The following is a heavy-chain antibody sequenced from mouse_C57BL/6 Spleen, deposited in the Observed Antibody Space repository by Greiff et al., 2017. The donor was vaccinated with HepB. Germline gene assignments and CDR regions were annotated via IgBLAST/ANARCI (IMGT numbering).Heavy chain of an antibody. Sequence: EVQGVESGGGLVQPKGSLKLSCAASGFTFNTYAMHWVRQAPGKGLEWVARLRSKSSNYATYYADSVKDRFTISRDDSQSMLYLQMNNLKTEDTAMYYCVREGDWDWYFDVWGTGTTVTVSS. V-gene: IGHV10-3*01. CDR2: LRSKSSNYAT. J-gene: IGHJ1*03. CDR3: VREGDWDWYFDV. D-gene: IGHD4-1*01. CDR1: GFTFNTYA.